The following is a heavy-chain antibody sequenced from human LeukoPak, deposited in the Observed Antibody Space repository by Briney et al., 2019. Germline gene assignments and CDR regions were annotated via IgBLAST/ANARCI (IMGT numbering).Heavy chain of an antibody. J-gene: IGHJ4*02. V-gene: IGHV3-9*01. D-gene: IGHD4-17*01. Sequence: LAGGSLRLSCAASGFTFSSYWMSWVRQAPGKGLEWVSGISWNSGSIGYADSVKGRFTISRDNAKNSLYLQMNSLRAEDTALYYCAKDINGDYLDYWGQGTLVTVSS. CDR2: ISWNSGSI. CDR1: GFTFSSYW. CDR3: AKDINGDYLDY.